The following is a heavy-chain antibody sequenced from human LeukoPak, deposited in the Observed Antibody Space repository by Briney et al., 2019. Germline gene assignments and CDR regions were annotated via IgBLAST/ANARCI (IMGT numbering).Heavy chain of an antibody. V-gene: IGHV3-74*01. CDR2: INSDGSST. D-gene: IGHD2-2*01. CDR1: GFTFSSYW. J-gene: IGHJ6*02. Sequence: GGSLRLSCAASGFTFSSYWMHWVRQAPGKGLVWVSRINSDGSSTNYADSVKGRFTISRDNAKNTLYLQMSSLRAEDTAVYYCARGLVVPAAMRGYYYYYGMDVWGQGTTVTVSS. CDR3: ARGLVVPAAMRGYYYYYGMDV.